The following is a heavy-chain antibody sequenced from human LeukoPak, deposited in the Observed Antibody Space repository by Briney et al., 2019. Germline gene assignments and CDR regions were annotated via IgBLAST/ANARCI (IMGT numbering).Heavy chain of an antibody. D-gene: IGHD3-22*01. CDR3: AREEDRTLSLFDY. J-gene: IGHJ4*02. CDR2: IYYSGST. Sequence: PSQTLSLTCTVSGGSISSGDYYWSWIRQPPGKGLEWIGYIYYSGSTYYNPSLKSRVTISVDTSKNQFSLKLSSVTAADTAVYYCAREEDRTLSLFDYWGQGTLVTVSS. CDR1: GGSISSGDYY. V-gene: IGHV4-30-4*01.